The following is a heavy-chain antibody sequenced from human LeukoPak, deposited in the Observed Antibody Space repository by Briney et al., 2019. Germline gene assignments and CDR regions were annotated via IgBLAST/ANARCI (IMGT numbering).Heavy chain of an antibody. CDR2: IYHSGST. J-gene: IGHJ4*02. V-gene: IGHV4-4*02. D-gene: IGHD3-16*01. Sequence: PSETLSLTCAVSGVSISSSNWWSWVRQPPGKGLEWIGEIYHSGSTNYNPSLKSRVTISVDKSKNQFSLKLSSVTAADTAVYYCARDRYYYVWGSSFDYWGQGTLVTVSS. CDR1: GVSISSSNW. CDR3: ARDRYYYVWGSSFDY.